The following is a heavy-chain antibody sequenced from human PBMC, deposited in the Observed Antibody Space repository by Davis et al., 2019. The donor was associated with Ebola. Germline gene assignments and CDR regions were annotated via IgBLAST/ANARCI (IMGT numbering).Heavy chain of an antibody. CDR1: GGSFCGYY. J-gene: IGHJ6*02. Sequence: SQTLSLTRAVYGGSFCGYYWSWIRQPPGKGLEWIGEINHSGSTNYNPSLKSRVTISVDTSKNQFSLKLSSVTAADTAVYYCARGKIVVVVAATHYYYYGMDVWGQGTTVTVSS. D-gene: IGHD2-15*01. CDR2: INHSGST. V-gene: IGHV4-34*01. CDR3: ARGKIVVVVAATHYYYYGMDV.